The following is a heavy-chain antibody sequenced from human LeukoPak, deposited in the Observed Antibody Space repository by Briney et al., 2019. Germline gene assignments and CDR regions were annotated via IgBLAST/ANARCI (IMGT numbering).Heavy chain of an antibody. J-gene: IGHJ4*02. CDR2: IYSGGST. Sequence: GGSLRLSCAASGFTVSSNYMSWVRQAPGKGLEWVSVIYSGGSTYYADSVKGRFTISRDSSKNTLYLQMNSLRAEDTAVYYCASEAVAAPGYWGQGTLVTVSS. V-gene: IGHV3-66*02. CDR1: GFTVSSNY. D-gene: IGHD6-19*01. CDR3: ASEAVAAPGY.